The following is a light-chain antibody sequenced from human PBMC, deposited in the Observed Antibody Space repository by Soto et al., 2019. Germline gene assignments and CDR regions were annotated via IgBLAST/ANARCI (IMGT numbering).Light chain of an antibody. CDR2: GAS. Sequence: TQSPSILSASVGDRVTLSCRASQSIGGNFLAWYQQRRGQAPRLLIHGASNRATGIPDRFSGSGSGTDFTLTITRLEPEDFAVYYCQQYGGSPRTFGQGTKVDNK. J-gene: IGKJ1*01. V-gene: IGKV3-20*01. CDR1: QSIGGNF. CDR3: QQYGGSPRT.